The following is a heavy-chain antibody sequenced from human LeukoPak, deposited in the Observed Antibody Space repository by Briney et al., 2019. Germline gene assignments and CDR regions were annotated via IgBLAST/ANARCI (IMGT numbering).Heavy chain of an antibody. V-gene: IGHV4-39*01. D-gene: IGHD3-10*01. CDR3: ARLITMVRGVIITYHYYYYMDV. J-gene: IGHJ6*03. Sequence: SETLSLTCTVSGGSIRSSSYYWGWIRQPPGKGLEWIGSIYYSGSTYYNPSLKSRVTISVDTSKNQFSLKLSSVTAADTAVYYCARLITMVRGVIITYHYYYYMDVWGKGTTVTVSS. CDR1: GGSIRSSSYY. CDR2: IYYSGST.